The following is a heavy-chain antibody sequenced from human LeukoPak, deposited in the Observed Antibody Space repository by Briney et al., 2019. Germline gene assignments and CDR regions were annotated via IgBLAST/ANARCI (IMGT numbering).Heavy chain of an antibody. CDR1: GFTFDDYA. J-gene: IGHJ3*02. Sequence: GGSLRLSCAASGFTFDDYAMHWVRQAPGKGLEWVSGISWNSGSIGYADSVKGRFTISRDNAKNSLYLQMNSLRAEDTALYYCAKASDYGDHEDAFDIWGQGTMVTVSS. CDR2: ISWNSGSI. CDR3: AKASDYGDHEDAFDI. D-gene: IGHD4-17*01. V-gene: IGHV3-9*01.